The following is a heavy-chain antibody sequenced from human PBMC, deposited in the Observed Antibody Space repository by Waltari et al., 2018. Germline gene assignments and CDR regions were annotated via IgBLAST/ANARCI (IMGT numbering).Heavy chain of an antibody. CDR2: IYTSGST. Sequence: QVQLQESGPGLVKPSETLSLTCTVSGGSISSYYWSWIRQPAGKGLEWIGRIYTSGSTNYNPSHKSRVTMSVDTSKNQFSLKLSSVTAADTAVYYCARSTMVRGVDAFDIWGQGTMVTVSS. V-gene: IGHV4-4*07. CDR1: GGSISSYY. CDR3: ARSTMVRGVDAFDI. D-gene: IGHD3-10*01. J-gene: IGHJ3*02.